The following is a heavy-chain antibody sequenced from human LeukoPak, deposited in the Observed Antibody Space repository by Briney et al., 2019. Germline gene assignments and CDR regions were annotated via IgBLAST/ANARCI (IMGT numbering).Heavy chain of an antibody. D-gene: IGHD3-10*01. V-gene: IGHV3-74*03. Sequence: GGSLRLSCAASGFTFSGAWMHWVRQAPGKGLVWASRINNDGSTTTYADSVKGRFTISRDNAKNTLYLQMNSLRAGDTAVYYCARVSGPGMNEYFHLWGQGALVTVSS. CDR2: INNDGSTT. CDR1: GFTFSGAW. CDR3: ARVSGPGMNEYFHL. J-gene: IGHJ1*01.